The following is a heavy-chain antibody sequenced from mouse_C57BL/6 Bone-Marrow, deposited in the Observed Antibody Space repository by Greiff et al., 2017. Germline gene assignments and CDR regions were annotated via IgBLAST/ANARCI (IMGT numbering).Heavy chain of an antibody. J-gene: IGHJ1*03. CDR1: GYTFTSYG. CDR3: ARGYYGSSLNWYFDV. Sequence: QVQLQQSGAELARPGASVKLSCKASGYTFTSYGISWVKQRTGQGLEWIGEIYPRSGNTYYNEKFKGKATLTADKSSSTAYMGLRSLTSEDSAVYFCARGYYGSSLNWYFDVWGTGTTVTVSS. D-gene: IGHD1-1*01. CDR2: IYPRSGNT. V-gene: IGHV1-81*01.